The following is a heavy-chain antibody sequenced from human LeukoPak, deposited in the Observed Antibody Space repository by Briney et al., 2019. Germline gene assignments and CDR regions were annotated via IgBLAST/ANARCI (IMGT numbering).Heavy chain of an antibody. V-gene: IGHV4-38-2*01. Sequence: SETLSLTCAVSGYSISSSFYWGWIRQPPGKGLEWIGSIYHSGSTYYSPSLKSRVTISLDTSTNQFSLKLSSVTAADTAEYYCALGRLVNWFDPWGQGTLVTVSS. CDR3: ALGRLVNWFDP. D-gene: IGHD6-19*01. J-gene: IGHJ5*02. CDR1: GYSISSSFY. CDR2: IYHSGST.